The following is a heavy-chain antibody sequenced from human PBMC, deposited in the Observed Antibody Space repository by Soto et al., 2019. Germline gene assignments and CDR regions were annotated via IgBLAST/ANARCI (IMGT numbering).Heavy chain of an antibody. D-gene: IGHD3-10*01. J-gene: IGHJ5*02. V-gene: IGHV4-4*07. CDR3: ARDRAYYYGSGTPYWFDP. CDR2: IYTSGST. Sequence: PSETPSLACTISVGSISIYYWHWLRPPAGRGLDWIGLIYTSGSTNYNPSLKSRVTMSVDTSKNQFSLKLSYVTAADTAVYYCARDRAYYYGSGTPYWFDPWGQGTLVTVS. CDR1: VGSISIYY.